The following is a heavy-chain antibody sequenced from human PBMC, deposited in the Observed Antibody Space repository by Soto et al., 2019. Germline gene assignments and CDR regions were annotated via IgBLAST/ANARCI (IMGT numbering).Heavy chain of an antibody. CDR2: INSDGSST. Sequence: EVQLVESGGGLVQPGGSLRLSCAASGFTFSSYWMHWVRQAPGKGLVWVSRINSDGSSTSYADSVKGRFTISRDNAKNTLYLQMNSLRAEDTAVYYCASSPMTTVTTTTDYWGQGTLVTVSS. CDR3: ASSPMTTVTTTTDY. J-gene: IGHJ4*02. D-gene: IGHD4-17*01. CDR1: GFTFSSYW. V-gene: IGHV3-74*01.